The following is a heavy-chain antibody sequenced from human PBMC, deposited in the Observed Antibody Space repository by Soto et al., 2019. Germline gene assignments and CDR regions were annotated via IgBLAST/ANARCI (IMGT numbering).Heavy chain of an antibody. J-gene: IGHJ5*02. CDR1: GFTFSSYA. D-gene: IGHD6-13*01. CDR3: ARDGAPFYSSSWPWGWFDP. Sequence: QVQLVESGGGVVQPGRSLRLSCAASGFTFSSYAMHWVRQAPGKGLEWVAVISYDGSIKYYADSVKGRFTISRDNSKNTLYLQMNSLRAEDTAVYYCARDGAPFYSSSWPWGWFDPWGQGTLVTVSS. CDR2: ISYDGSIK. V-gene: IGHV3-30-3*01.